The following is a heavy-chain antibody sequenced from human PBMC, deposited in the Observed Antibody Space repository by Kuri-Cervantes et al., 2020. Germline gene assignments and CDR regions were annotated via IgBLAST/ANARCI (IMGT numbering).Heavy chain of an antibody. Sequence: GSLRLSCTVSGGSISSYYWSWIRQPAGKGLEWIGRIYTSGSTNYNPSLKSRVTISVDKSKNQFSLKLSSVTAADTAVYYCARGVVVATNVNAFDIWGQGTMVTVS. J-gene: IGHJ3*02. CDR3: ARGVVVATNVNAFDI. CDR1: GGSISSYY. D-gene: IGHD2-15*01. V-gene: IGHV4-4*07. CDR2: IYTSGST.